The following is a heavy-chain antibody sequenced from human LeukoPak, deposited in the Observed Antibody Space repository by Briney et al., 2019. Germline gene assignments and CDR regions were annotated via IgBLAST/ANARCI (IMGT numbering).Heavy chain of an antibody. Sequence: GGSLRLSCAASGFTFSSYAMHWIRQAPGKGLEWVAVISYDGSNKYYADSVKGRFTISRDNSKNTLYLQMNSLRAEDTAVYYCARGQGYHGMDVWGQGTTVTVSS. CDR1: GFTFSSYA. CDR3: ARGQGYHGMDV. J-gene: IGHJ6*02. CDR2: ISYDGSNK. V-gene: IGHV3-30-3*01.